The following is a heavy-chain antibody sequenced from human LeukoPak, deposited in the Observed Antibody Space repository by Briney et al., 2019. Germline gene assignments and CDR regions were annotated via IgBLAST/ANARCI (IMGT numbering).Heavy chain of an antibody. V-gene: IGHV4-59*01. D-gene: IGHD5-18*01. CDR1: GDSITNYY. CDR3: PGSLGGYSYDLDF. J-gene: IGHJ4*02. CDR2: FFYSGNT. Sequence: SETLSLTCTVSGDSITNYYWSWIRQPPGKGLEWIGSFFYSGNTNYNPSLKSRVTISLDTLKNQFSLELITMTAADTAVYYCPGSLGGYSYDLDFWGQGTLVTVSS.